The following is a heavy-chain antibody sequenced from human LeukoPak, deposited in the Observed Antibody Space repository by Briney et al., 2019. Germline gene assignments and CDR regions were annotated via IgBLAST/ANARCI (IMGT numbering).Heavy chain of an antibody. CDR1: GFTFSNYY. Sequence: GGSLRLSCAASGFTFSNYYMTWIRQAPGKGLEFVSYISNSGNSIWYADSVKGRFTISRDNAKNSVFLQMNSLRAEDTAVYYCANSGYCSSTSCYLVPKNFDYWGQGTLVTVSS. CDR3: ANSGYCSSTSCYLVPKNFDY. J-gene: IGHJ4*02. V-gene: IGHV3-11*01. CDR2: ISNSGNSI. D-gene: IGHD2-2*01.